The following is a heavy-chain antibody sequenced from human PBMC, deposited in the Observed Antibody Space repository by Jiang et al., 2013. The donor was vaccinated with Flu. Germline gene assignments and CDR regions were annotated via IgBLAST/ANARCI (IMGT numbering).Heavy chain of an antibody. D-gene: IGHD6-13*01. J-gene: IGHJ4*02. CDR1: GFTFNDYY. Sequence: QLVESGGGLVKPGGSLRLSCAASGFTFNDYYMNWIRQAPGKGLEWVSYIDRTTSHTNYADSVKGRFTISRDNAKNSLYLQMSSLRAEDTAVYYCATYVPYSSIWMLDYWGQGTLVTVSS. CDR3: ATYVPYSSIWMLDY. V-gene: IGHV3-11*05. CDR2: IDRTTSHT.